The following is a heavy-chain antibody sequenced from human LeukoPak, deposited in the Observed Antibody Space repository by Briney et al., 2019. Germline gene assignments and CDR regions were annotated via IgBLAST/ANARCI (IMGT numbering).Heavy chain of an antibody. CDR3: ASKVITGTTQDQYFDS. J-gene: IGHJ4*02. CDR2: FDPEDGET. Sequence: ASVKVSCKVSGYTLTELSMHWVRQAPGKGLEWMGGFDPEDGETIYAQKFQGRVTMTEDTSTDTAYMELSSLRSEDTAVYYCASKVITGTTQDQYFDSWGQGTLVTVSS. CDR1: GYTLTELS. V-gene: IGHV1-24*01. D-gene: IGHD4-17*01.